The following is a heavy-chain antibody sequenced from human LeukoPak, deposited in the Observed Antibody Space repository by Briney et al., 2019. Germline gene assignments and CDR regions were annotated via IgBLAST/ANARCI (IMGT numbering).Heavy chain of an antibody. V-gene: IGHV4-61*01. Sequence: SETLSLTCTVSGVSVSSGSYYWSWIRQPPGKGLEWIGYIYYSGSTNYNPSLKSRVTISVDTSKNQFSLKLSSVTAADTAVYYCARKGYCSSTSCTGAFDHWGQGTLVTVSS. CDR3: ARKGYCSSTSCTGAFDH. J-gene: IGHJ4*02. D-gene: IGHD2-2*01. CDR1: GVSVSSGSYY. CDR2: IYYSGST.